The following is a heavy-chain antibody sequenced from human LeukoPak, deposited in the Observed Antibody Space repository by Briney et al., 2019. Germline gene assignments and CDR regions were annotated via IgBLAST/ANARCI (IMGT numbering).Heavy chain of an antibody. CDR2: INPTGGST. CDR3: ARRGREAYAMDV. V-gene: IGHV1-2*06. Sequence: ASVKVSCKASGYTFTSYYMHWVRQAPGQGLEWMGLINPTGGSTGYAQKFQGRVTMTRDTSISTAYMELSRLRSDDTAVYYCARRGREAYAMDVWGKGTTVTISS. CDR1: GYTFTSYY. D-gene: IGHD1-26*01. J-gene: IGHJ6*04.